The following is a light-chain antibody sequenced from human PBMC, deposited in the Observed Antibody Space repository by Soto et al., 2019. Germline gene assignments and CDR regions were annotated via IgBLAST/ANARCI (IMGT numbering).Light chain of an antibody. CDR1: QSVSGN. V-gene: IGKV3-15*01. CDR2: GAS. J-gene: IGKJ5*01. Sequence: EIVMTQSPATLSVSPGERATLSCRASQSVSGNLAWYQQKPGQAPRLLIYGASTRANGIPARFSGSGSGTEFTLTISSLQSANFAVYYCQQYNNWFSITFGQGTRLEIK. CDR3: QQYNNWFSIT.